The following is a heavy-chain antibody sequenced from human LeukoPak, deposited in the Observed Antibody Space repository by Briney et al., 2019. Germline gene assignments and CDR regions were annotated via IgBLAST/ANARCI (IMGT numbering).Heavy chain of an antibody. J-gene: IGHJ4*02. CDR2: ISGSGGST. D-gene: IGHD6-19*01. CDR3: AKDSGIAVAGTLDY. Sequence: GGSLRLSCAASGFTFSSYAMSWARQAPGKGLEWVSAISGSGGSTYYADSVKGRFTISRDNSKNTLYLQMNSLRAEDTAVYYCAKDSGIAVAGTLDYWGQGTLVTVSS. CDR1: GFTFSSYA. V-gene: IGHV3-23*01.